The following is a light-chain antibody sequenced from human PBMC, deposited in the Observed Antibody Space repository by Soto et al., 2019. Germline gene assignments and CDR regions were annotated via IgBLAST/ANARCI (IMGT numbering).Light chain of an antibody. Sequence: IQLTQSPSSLSASVGDRVTITCRASQGISSYLAWYQQKPGRAPKLLIYTASTLQSGVPSRFSGSGSGTDFTLTISSLQPEDFATYYCQHPETFGGVTKVEIK. J-gene: IGKJ4*01. V-gene: IGKV1-9*01. CDR1: QGISSY. CDR2: TAS. CDR3: QHPET.